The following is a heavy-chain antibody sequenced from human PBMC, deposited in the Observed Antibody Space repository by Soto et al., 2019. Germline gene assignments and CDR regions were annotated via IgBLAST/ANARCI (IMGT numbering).Heavy chain of an antibody. CDR2: TSYDGSNK. Sequence: QVQLVESGGGVVQPGTSLRLSCVGSGFTFRSFVIPWVRQAPGKGLEWVALTSYDGSNKYYDDSVKGRFTISRDNSRNTVDVQMDSLRLEDTALYYCARWGTTGGLDVWGQGTLVSVSS. CDR3: ARWGTTGGLDV. D-gene: IGHD3-16*01. CDR1: GFTFRSFV. V-gene: IGHV3-30*19. J-gene: IGHJ4*02.